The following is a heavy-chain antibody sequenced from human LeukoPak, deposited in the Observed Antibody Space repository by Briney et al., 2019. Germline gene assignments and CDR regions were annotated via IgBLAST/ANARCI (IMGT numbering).Heavy chain of an antibody. D-gene: IGHD3-22*01. J-gene: IGHJ4*02. Sequence: PGGSLRLSCAASGFTASSNYMSWVRQAPGKGLEWVSVIYSGGSTYYADSVKGRFTISRDDSKNTLYLQMNSLRAEDTAVYYCARERFYYYDSSDYYGIFDYWGQGTLVTVSS. CDR1: GFTASSNY. V-gene: IGHV3-53*01. CDR2: IYSGGST. CDR3: ARERFYYYDSSDYYGIFDY.